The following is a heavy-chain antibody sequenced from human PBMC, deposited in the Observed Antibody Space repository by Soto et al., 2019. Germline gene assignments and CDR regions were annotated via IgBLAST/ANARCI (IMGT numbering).Heavy chain of an antibody. D-gene: IGHD5-18*01. CDR2: INHSGST. Sequence: KTSETLSLTCAVYGGSFSGYYWSRIRQPPGKGLEWIGEINHSGSTNYNPSLKSRVTISVDTSKNQFSLKLSSVTAADTAVYYCARVKWIQLWHSFDIWGQGTMVTVSS. CDR1: GGSFSGYY. J-gene: IGHJ3*02. V-gene: IGHV4-34*01. CDR3: ARVKWIQLWHSFDI.